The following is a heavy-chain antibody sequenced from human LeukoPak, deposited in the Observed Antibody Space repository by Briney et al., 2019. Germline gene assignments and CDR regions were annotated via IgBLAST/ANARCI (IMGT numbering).Heavy chain of an antibody. CDR1: GFTFSSYA. D-gene: IGHD5-12*01. CDR2: ISYDGSNK. Sequence: GGSLRLSCAASGFTFSSYAIHWVRQAPGKGLEWVAVISYDGSNKYYADSVKGRFTISRDNSKNTLFLQMNNLRSEDTALYYCVSPTADYPFLYYFDSWGQGTLVTVSS. V-gene: IGHV3-30*04. CDR3: VSPTADYPFLYYFDS. J-gene: IGHJ4*02.